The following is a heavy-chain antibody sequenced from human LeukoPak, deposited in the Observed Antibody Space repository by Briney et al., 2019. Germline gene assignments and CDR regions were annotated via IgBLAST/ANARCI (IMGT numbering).Heavy chain of an antibody. J-gene: IGHJ4*02. D-gene: IGHD3-22*01. CDR1: GFTFSSYA. V-gene: IGHV3-23*01. CDR2: ISGSGGST. CDR3: AGVRLFSVVITTFFFDY. Sequence: GGSLRLSCAASGFTFSSYAMSWVRQAPGKGLEWASAISGSGGSTYYADSVKGRFTISRDNSKNTLYLQMNSLRAEDTAVYYCAGVRLFSVVITTFFFDYWGQGTLVTVSS.